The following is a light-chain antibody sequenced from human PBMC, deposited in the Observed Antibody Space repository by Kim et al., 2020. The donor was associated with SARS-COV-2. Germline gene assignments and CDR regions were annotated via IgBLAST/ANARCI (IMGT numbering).Light chain of an antibody. CDR2: RDS. CDR3: SAWDSSLGAWV. CDR1: TNNVGNQG. Sequence: QAGLTQPPSVSKDLRQTATLTCTGNTNNVGNQGAAWLQQHQGHPPKLLSYRDSNRPSGISERLSASRSGNTASLTITGLQPEDEADYYCSAWDSSLGAWVFGGGTHLTVL. J-gene: IGLJ3*02. V-gene: IGLV10-54*01.